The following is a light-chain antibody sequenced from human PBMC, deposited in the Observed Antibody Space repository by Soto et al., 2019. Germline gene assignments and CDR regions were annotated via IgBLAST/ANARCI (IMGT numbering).Light chain of an antibody. V-gene: IGKV1-5*03. CDR3: QQYSSSST. Sequence: DIQMTQSPSTLSAFIGDRVTITCWASQSIKGWLAWYQQKPGKAPKLLISTASNLESGVPSRFSGSGSGTEFTLTLSSLQPDDFATYYCQQYSSSSTFGQGTRVEIK. CDR1: QSIKGW. CDR2: TAS. J-gene: IGKJ1*01.